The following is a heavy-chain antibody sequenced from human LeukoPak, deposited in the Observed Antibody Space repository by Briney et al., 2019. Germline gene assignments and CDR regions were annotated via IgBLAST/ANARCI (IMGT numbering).Heavy chain of an antibody. CDR3: ARSNYGSGSYIDY. V-gene: IGHV1-69*04. Sequence: SVKVSCKASGGSFSSYAISWVRQAPGQGLEWMGRIIPILGIANYAQKFQGRVTITADKSTSTAYMELSSLRSEDTAVYYCARSNYGSGSYIDYWGQGTLVTVSS. CDR2: IIPILGIA. J-gene: IGHJ4*02. CDR1: GGSFSSYA. D-gene: IGHD3-10*01.